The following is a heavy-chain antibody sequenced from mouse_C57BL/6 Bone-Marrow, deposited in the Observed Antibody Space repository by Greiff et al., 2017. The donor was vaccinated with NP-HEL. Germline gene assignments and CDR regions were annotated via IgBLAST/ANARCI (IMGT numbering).Heavy chain of an antibody. Sequence: QVQLQQPGAELVMPGASVKLSCKASGYTFTSYWMHWVKQRPGQGLEWIGEIDPSGSYTNYNQKFTGKSTLTVDKSSSTAYMQLSSLTSEDSAVYYCAREDGGFAYRGKGTLVTVSA. CDR1: GYTFTSYW. J-gene: IGHJ3*01. D-gene: IGHD1-1*02. CDR2: IDPSGSYT. CDR3: AREDGGFAY. V-gene: IGHV1-69*01.